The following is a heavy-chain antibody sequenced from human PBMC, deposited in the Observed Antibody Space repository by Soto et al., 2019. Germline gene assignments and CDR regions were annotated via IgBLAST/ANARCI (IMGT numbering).Heavy chain of an antibody. V-gene: IGHV1-69*04. J-gene: IGHJ4*02. CDR2: IIPILGIA. CDR1: GGTFSSYT. CDR3: ARDTYYYAGYYFDY. D-gene: IGHD3-10*01. Sequence: QVQLVHSGAEVKKPGSSVKVSCKASGGTFSSYTISWVRQAPGQGLEWMGRIIPILGIANYAQKFQGRVTITADKSTSTAYMELSSLRSEDTAVYYCARDTYYYAGYYFDYWGQGTLVTVSS.